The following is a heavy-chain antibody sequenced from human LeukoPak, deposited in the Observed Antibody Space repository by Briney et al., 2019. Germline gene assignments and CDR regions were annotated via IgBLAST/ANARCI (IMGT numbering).Heavy chain of an antibody. CDR2: TDHNGRA. Sequence: SETLSLTCTVSGDYFSSVTDYWAWIRQPPGKGLEWLGETDHNGRADYKSSLKSRLIISVDMSKNQFSLRLRSVTAADTAVYYCARVSYHHASGRASDYWGQGTLITVSS. CDR1: GDYFSSVTDY. D-gene: IGHD3-10*01. CDR3: ARVSYHHASGRASDY. J-gene: IGHJ4*02. V-gene: IGHV4-39*07.